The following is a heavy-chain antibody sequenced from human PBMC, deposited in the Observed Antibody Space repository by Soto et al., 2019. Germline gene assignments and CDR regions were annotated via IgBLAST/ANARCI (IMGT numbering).Heavy chain of an antibody. D-gene: IGHD1-1*01. V-gene: IGHV1-69*12. CDR2: IIPIFGTT. Sequence: QVQLVQSGVEVKKPESSEKVSCQASVGTFSRYAISCVRQDPGQGLEWMEGIIPIFGTTNYEQKFQGRVTIIADESTSTAYMELSSVRSEDTSVYYRARVRPYEEAVPGPAFDIWGQGTMVTVSS. CDR3: ARVRPYEEAVPGPAFDI. J-gene: IGHJ3*02. CDR1: VGTFSRYA.